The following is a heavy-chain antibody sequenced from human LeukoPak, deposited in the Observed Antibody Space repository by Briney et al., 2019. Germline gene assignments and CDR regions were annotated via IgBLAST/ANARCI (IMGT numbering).Heavy chain of an antibody. CDR1: GGSISSGSYY. J-gene: IGHJ5*02. D-gene: IGHD2-15*01. CDR3: ARGTLGYCSGGSCWHWFDP. CDR2: IYTSGST. Sequence: SETLSLTCTVSGGSISSGSYYWSWIRQPAGTGLEWIGRIYTSGSTNYNPSLKSRVTISVDTSKNQFSLKLSSVTAADTAVYYCARGTLGYCSGGSCWHWFDPWGQGTLVTVSS. V-gene: IGHV4-61*02.